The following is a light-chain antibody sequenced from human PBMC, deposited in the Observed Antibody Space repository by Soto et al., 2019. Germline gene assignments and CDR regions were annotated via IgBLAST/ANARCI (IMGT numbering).Light chain of an antibody. CDR3: HQYCNYPCT. CDR2: AAS. J-gene: IGKJ2*02. V-gene: IGKV1-8*01. CDR1: QGIHNY. Sequence: AVLLTQSPSSFSASTGDRATITCRASQGIHNYLAWYQQLPGKAPKLLLYAASIMQTGVPARFSGSGSGTDFTLTIGSLQPEDFATYYCHQYCNYPCTFGQGTTV.